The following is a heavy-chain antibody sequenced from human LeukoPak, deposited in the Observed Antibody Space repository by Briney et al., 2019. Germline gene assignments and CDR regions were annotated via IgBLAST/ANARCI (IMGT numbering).Heavy chain of an antibody. Sequence: KSGRSLRLFCAVSEFTFSDYYMRWTRQAPGKGLAWVSYISSTASTKYYADSVKGRFTISRDNAKNTLYLQMHSLRAEDTGVYHCARCGDGLPCDFDYWGEGTLVTVSS. CDR1: EFTFSDYY. CDR2: ISSTASTK. CDR3: ARCGDGLPCDFDY. J-gene: IGHJ4*02. V-gene: IGHV3-11*04. D-gene: IGHD3-10*01.